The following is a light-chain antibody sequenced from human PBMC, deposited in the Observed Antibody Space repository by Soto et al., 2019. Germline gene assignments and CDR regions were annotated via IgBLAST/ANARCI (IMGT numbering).Light chain of an antibody. V-gene: IGKV3-15*01. CDR2: GAS. CDR3: QQYNNWLT. J-gene: IGKJ4*01. CDR1: ESIDFN. Sequence: EIVMTQSPATLSVSPGERVTLSCRASESIDFNLAWYQQKPGQAPRLLIYGASNRATGIPARFSGSGSGTEFTLTISSLQSEDFALYYCQQYNNWLTFGGGTKVDIQ.